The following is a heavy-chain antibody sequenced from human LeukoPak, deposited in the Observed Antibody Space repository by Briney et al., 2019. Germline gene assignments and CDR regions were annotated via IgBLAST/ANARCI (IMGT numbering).Heavy chain of an antibody. Sequence: GGSLRLSCAASGFTFSDYYMSWIRQAPGKGLEWVSYISSSGSTIYYADSVKGRFTISRDNVKNSLYLQMNSLRAGDTAVYYCARDLAAVTSWGLGYFDYWGQGTLVTVSS. J-gene: IGHJ4*02. CDR1: GFTFSDYY. V-gene: IGHV3-11*01. D-gene: IGHD4-17*01. CDR2: ISSSGSTI. CDR3: ARDLAAVTSWGLGYFDY.